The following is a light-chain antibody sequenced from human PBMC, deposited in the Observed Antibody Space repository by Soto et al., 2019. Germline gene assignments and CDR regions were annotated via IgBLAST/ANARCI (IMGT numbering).Light chain of an antibody. J-gene: IGKJ3*01. V-gene: IGKV3-20*01. CDR2: STS. CDR1: QSVGDTY. CDR3: QQYGDSPLT. Sequence: EIVLTQSPGTLSLSPGERATLSCRASQSVGDTYLAWYQQKPGQAPRLLMYSTSIRATGIPDRFSGSGSGTDFTLTISRLDPEDFGVYYCQQYGDSPLTSGPGTKVDIK.